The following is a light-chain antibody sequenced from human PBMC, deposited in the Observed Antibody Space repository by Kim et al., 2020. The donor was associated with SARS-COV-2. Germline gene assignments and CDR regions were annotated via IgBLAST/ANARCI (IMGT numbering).Light chain of an antibody. CDR3: QQFDTLPLT. CDR1: HDISNY. V-gene: IGKV1-33*01. Sequence: DIQMTQSPSSLSASVGDRVTITCQASHDISNYLNWYQQKPGKAPKLVIYDTSNLETGVPSRFSGSGSGTDFTFTISSLQPEDIATYYCQQFDTLPLTFGEGTKVDIK. J-gene: IGKJ4*01. CDR2: DTS.